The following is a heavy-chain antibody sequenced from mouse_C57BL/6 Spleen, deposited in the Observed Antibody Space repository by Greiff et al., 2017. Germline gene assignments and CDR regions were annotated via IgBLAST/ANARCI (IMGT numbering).Heavy chain of an antibody. CDR3: ARGNREVWYFDV. D-gene: IGHD2-14*01. Sequence: DVKLQESGPGMVKPSQSLSLTCTVTGYSITSGYDWHWIRHFPGNKLEWMGYIRYSGSTNYNPSLKSRISITHDTSKNHFFLKLNSVTTEDTATYYCARGNREVWYFDVWGTGTTVTVSS. V-gene: IGHV3-1*01. J-gene: IGHJ1*03. CDR1: GYSITSGYD. CDR2: IRYSGST.